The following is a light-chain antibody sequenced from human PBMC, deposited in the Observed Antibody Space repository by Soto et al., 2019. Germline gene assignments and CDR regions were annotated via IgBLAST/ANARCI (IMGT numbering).Light chain of an antibody. V-gene: IGKV3D-20*02. Sequence: EIVLTQSPGTLSLSPGERATLSCRASQSVSSSYLAWYQQKPGQAPRLLIYGASSRATGIPDRFSGSESGTDFTFTITRLEPEDFAVYYCQQRSSWPPTFGQGTRLEIK. CDR1: QSVSSSY. CDR2: GAS. J-gene: IGKJ5*01. CDR3: QQRSSWPPT.